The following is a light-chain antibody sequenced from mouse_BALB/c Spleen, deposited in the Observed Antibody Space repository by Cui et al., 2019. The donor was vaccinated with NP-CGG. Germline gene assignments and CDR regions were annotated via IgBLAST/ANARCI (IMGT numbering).Light chain of an antibody. CDR2: GTN. V-gene: IGLV1*01. Sequence: QGVVTRESALTTPPGETVTLTCRSSTGAVTTTNYANWVQEKPDHLFTGLIGGTNNRVPGVPARFSGSLIGDKAALTITGAQTEDEAIYFCALWYSNHWVFGGGTKLTVL. CDR3: ALWYSNHWV. J-gene: IGLJ1*01. CDR1: TGAVTTTNY.